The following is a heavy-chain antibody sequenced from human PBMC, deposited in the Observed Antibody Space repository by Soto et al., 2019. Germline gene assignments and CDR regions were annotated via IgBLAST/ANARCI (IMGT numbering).Heavy chain of an antibody. CDR2: ISYDGSNK. CDR1: GCTFSSYG. CDR3: AKDHSYGYYYYGMDV. D-gene: IGHD5-18*01. Sequence: GGSLRLSCASSGCTFSSYGMHWVRQAPGKGLEWVAVISYDGSNKYYADSVKGRFTISRDNSKNTLYLQMNSLRAEDTAVYYCAKDHSYGYYYYGMDVWGQGTTVTVSS. V-gene: IGHV3-30*18. J-gene: IGHJ6*02.